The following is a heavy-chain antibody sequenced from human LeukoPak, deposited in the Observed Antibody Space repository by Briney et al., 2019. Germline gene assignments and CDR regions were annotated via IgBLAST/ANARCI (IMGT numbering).Heavy chain of an antibody. CDR3: ARAPPQYSSSWYRRDYYYYMDV. Sequence: GGPLRLSCAASGFTFSSYWMHWVRQAPGKGLVWVSRINSDGSSTSYADSVKGRFTISRDNAKNTLYLQMNSLRAEDTAVYYCARAPPQYSSSWYRRDYYYYMDVWGKGTTVTVSS. CDR2: INSDGSST. V-gene: IGHV3-74*01. D-gene: IGHD6-13*01. J-gene: IGHJ6*03. CDR1: GFTFSSYW.